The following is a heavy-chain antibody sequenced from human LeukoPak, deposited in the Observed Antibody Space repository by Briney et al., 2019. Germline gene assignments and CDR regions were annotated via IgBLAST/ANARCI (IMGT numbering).Heavy chain of an antibody. J-gene: IGHJ4*02. CDR2: IYPGDSEI. CDR1: GYSFTTYW. Sequence: GESLKISCKGSGYSFTTYWIGWVRQMPGKGLEWMGIIYPGDSEIRYSSSFQGQVTIAADKSTSTAYLQWSSLKASDTAMYYCVRSRGYSYGYSYYFDYWGQGTLVTVSS. D-gene: IGHD5-18*01. CDR3: VRSRGYSYGYSYYFDY. V-gene: IGHV5-51*01.